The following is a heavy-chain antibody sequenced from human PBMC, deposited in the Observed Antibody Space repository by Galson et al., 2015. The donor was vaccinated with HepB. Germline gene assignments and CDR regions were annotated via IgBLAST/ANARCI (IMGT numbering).Heavy chain of an antibody. J-gene: IGHJ4*02. D-gene: IGHD2-21*02. CDR3: CSGPVTAAFDY. Sequence: SLRLSCATSGFIFGDHVMSWFRQAPGKGLEWVGVIRRKAYGETTEYAVSVKGRFTISRDDSTIIAYLEMNSLKIEDTAVYYCCSGPVTAAFDYWGQGTQVTVSS. CDR2: IRRKAYGETT. V-gene: IGHV3-49*03. CDR1: GFIFGDHV.